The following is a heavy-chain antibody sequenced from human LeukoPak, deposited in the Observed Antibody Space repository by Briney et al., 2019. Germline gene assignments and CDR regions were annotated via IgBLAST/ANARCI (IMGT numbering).Heavy chain of an antibody. D-gene: IGHD3-9*01. CDR2: INHSGST. J-gene: IGHJ5*02. Sequence: SETLSLTCTVSGGSISSYYWSWIRQPPGKGLEWIGEINHSGSTNYNPSLKSRVTISVDTSKNQFSLKLSSVTAADTAVYYCARGRGRYFDWSDWFDPWGQGTLVTVSS. CDR1: GGSISSYY. V-gene: IGHV4-34*01. CDR3: ARGRGRYFDWSDWFDP.